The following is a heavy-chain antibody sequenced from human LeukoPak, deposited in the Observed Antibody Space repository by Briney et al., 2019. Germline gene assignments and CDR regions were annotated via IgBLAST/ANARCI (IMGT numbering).Heavy chain of an antibody. Sequence: GGSLRLSCAASGFTVSSTYMSWVRQAPGKGLEWVSVIYSGGSTYYADSVKGRFTISRDNSKNTLYLQMNSLRAEDAAVYYCARDRLYSSSSEDYWGQGTLVTVSS. CDR1: GFTVSSTY. J-gene: IGHJ4*02. V-gene: IGHV3-53*01. CDR2: IYSGGST. D-gene: IGHD6-6*01. CDR3: ARDRLYSSSSEDY.